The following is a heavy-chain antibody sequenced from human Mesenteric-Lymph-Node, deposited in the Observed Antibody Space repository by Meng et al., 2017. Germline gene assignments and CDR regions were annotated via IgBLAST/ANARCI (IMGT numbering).Heavy chain of an antibody. D-gene: IGHD1-1*01. CDR3: GRDQGRQLINH. CDR2: VYHRGDT. CDR1: GYSISSDIW. V-gene: IGHV4-4*02. J-gene: IGHJ4*02. Sequence: QVQLTVAGPGLGKPSGLLSLTCTVSGYSISSDIWWSWVRQPPGKGLEWIGEVYHRGDTNYNPSLKSRVVISVDRSKNQFSLNLSSVTAADTAVYYCGRDQGRQLINHWGQGTLVTVSS.